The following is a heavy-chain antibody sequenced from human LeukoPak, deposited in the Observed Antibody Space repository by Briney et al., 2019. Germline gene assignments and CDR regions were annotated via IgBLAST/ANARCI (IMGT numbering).Heavy chain of an antibody. CDR3: ARDARNWYFDL. V-gene: IGHV4-59*01. J-gene: IGHJ2*01. CDR2: ISYSGTT. CDR1: GGSISSSY. Sequence: SETLSLTCTVSGGSISSSYWSWIRQPPGKGLEWMGYISYSGTTNHNPSLKSQVTISVHTYKNQFSVKLSSVTAADTAVYYCARDARNWYFDLWGRGTLVTVSS.